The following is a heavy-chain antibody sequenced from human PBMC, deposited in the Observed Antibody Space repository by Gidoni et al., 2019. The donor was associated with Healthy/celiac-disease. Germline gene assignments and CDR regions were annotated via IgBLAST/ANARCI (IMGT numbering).Heavy chain of an antibody. CDR3: ARDLGDGQYYYGMDV. V-gene: IGHV3-30*04. D-gene: IGHD3-10*01. Sequence: QVQLVESGGGVVQPGRSLRLSCAASGFTCSSYAMHWVRQAPGKGLEWVAVISYDGSNKYYADSVKGRFTISRDNSKNTLYLQMNSLRAEDTAVYYCARDLGDGQYYYGMDVWGQGTTVTVSS. CDR1: GFTCSSYA. CDR2: ISYDGSNK. J-gene: IGHJ6*02.